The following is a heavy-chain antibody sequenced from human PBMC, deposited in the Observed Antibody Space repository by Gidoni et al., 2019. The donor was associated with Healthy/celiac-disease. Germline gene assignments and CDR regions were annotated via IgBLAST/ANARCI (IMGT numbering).Heavy chain of an antibody. V-gene: IGHV3-23*01. D-gene: IGHD2-15*01. CDR2: ISGNGGLT. Sequence: EVQLLESGGDLIQPGGSLRLSCAASAFTFSNYAMSWVRQAPGKGLEWVSTISGNGGLTFYADSVKGRFTISRDNSKNTLSLQMNSLRAEDTAVYYCAKDMVVGSAWFDPWGQGTLVTVSS. CDR1: AFTFSNYA. CDR3: AKDMVVGSAWFDP. J-gene: IGHJ5*02.